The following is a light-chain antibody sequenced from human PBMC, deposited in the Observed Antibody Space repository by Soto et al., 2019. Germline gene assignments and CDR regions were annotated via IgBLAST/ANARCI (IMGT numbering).Light chain of an antibody. J-gene: IGLJ3*02. V-gene: IGLV2-14*01. CDR1: SSDVGGYTY. CDR2: EVS. Sequence: QSALTQPASVSGSPGQSITISCTGTSSDVGGYTYVSWFQQHPGKAPKLMIYEVSNWPSGVSDRFSGSKSGNTASLTISGLQAEDEADYYCSSFTTTSTRVFGGGTKLTVL. CDR3: SSFTTTSTRV.